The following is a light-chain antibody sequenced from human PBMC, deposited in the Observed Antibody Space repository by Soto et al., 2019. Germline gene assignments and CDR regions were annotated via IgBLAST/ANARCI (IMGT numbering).Light chain of an antibody. V-gene: IGLV2-23*01. J-gene: IGLJ3*02. CDR3: SSYASTNTLV. CDR2: EGT. Sequence: QSALTQPASVSGSPGQSISISCTGTSSDVGGYNLVSWYQQHPDKAPEVMIYEGTKRPAGVSNRFSASKSGNTASLTISGLQAEDEADYYCSSYASTNTLVFGGGTKLTVL. CDR1: SSDVGGYNL.